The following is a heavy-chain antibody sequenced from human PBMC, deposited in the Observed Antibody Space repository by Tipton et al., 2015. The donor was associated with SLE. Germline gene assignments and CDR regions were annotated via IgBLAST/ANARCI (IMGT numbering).Heavy chain of an antibody. CDR2: INSDGSST. V-gene: IGHV3-74*01. J-gene: IGHJ4*02. CDR1: GFTFSSYA. CDR3: ARVLGGLGLFDY. D-gene: IGHD2-15*01. Sequence: GSLRLSCAASGFTFSSYAMHWVRQAPGKGLVWVSRINSDGSSTSYADSVKGRFTISRDNSKNTLYPQMNSLRAEDTAVYYCARVLGGLGLFDYWGQGTLVTVSS.